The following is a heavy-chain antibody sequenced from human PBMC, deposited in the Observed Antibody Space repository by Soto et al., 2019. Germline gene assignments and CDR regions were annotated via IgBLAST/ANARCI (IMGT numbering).Heavy chain of an antibody. CDR2: IYYSGST. J-gene: IGHJ5*02. CDR1: GGSVSSGSYY. CDR3: ARGPVVVVAASNWFDP. D-gene: IGHD2-15*01. Sequence: SETLSLTCTVSGGSVSSGSYYWSWIRQPPGKGLEWIGYIYYSGSTNYNPSLKGRVTISVDTSKNQFSLKLSSVTAADTAVYYCARGPVVVVAASNWFDPWGQGTLVTVS. V-gene: IGHV4-61*01.